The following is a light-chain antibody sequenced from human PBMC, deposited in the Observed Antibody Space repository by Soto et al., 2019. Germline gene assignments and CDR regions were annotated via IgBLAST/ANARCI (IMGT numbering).Light chain of an antibody. J-gene: IGKJ4*01. Sequence: EIVLTQSPGTLSLSPGERATLSCRASQSVSSSYLAWYQQKPGQAPRLLIYGASSRATGIPDRFSGSGSGTDFTLTISRLEPEDLAVYYCQQYGSSLLTFGGGTKVESK. CDR2: GAS. CDR3: QQYGSSLLT. V-gene: IGKV3-20*01. CDR1: QSVSSSY.